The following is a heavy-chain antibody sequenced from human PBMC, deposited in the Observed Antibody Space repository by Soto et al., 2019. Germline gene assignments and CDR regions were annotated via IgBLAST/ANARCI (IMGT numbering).Heavy chain of an antibody. J-gene: IGHJ5*02. D-gene: IGHD3-10*01. CDR1: GGTFSSYA. Sequence: QVQLVQSGAEVKKPGSSVKVSCKASGGTFSSYAISWVRQAPGQGLEWMGGIIPIFGTANYAKKFQGRVTITADKSTSTAYMELSSLRSEDTAVYYCARGRDMVRGVITKYNWFDPWGQGTLVTVSS. CDR3: ARGRDMVRGVITKYNWFDP. CDR2: IIPIFGTA. V-gene: IGHV1-69*06.